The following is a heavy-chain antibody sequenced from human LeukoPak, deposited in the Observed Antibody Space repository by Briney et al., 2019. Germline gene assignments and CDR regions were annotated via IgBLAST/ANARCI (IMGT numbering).Heavy chain of an antibody. CDR1: GYTFTGYY. V-gene: IGHV1-2*02. J-gene: IGHJ4*02. CDR2: INPNSGGT. D-gene: IGHD3-22*01. Sequence: ASVTVSCKASGYTFTGYYMHWVGQAPGQGLEWMGWINPNSGGTNYAQKFQGRVTMTRDTSISTAYMELSRLRSDDTAVYYCARASYYDSSGADYWGQGTLVTVSS. CDR3: ARASYYDSSGADY.